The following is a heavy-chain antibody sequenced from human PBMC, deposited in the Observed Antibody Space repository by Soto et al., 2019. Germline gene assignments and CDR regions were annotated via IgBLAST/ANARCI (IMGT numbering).Heavy chain of an antibody. Sequence: GGSLRLSCVASGFNLSHPWMTWVRQAAGKGLEWVGRIKGKTDGGTADYAAPVKGRATISRDDSKNTVYLQMNSLKTEDTAVYYCTTGIYYDILTGYHNVAYWGQGALVTVSS. D-gene: IGHD3-9*01. J-gene: IGHJ4*02. CDR2: IKGKTDGGTA. CDR1: GFNLSHPW. CDR3: TTGIYYDILTGYHNVAY. V-gene: IGHV3-15*01.